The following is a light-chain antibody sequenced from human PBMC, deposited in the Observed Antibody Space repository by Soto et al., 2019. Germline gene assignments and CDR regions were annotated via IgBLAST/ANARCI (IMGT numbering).Light chain of an antibody. CDR2: STN. V-gene: IGLV8-61*01. J-gene: IGLJ3*02. Sequence: QTVVTQEPSISVSLGGTVTLICGLTSGSVSFTSYPSWFQQTPGQAPRTLIYSTNTRSSGVSDRFSGSILGSKAALTITGAQAADESHYYCALYLGGGITVFGGGTQLTVL. CDR3: ALYLGGGITV. CDR1: SGSVSFTSY.